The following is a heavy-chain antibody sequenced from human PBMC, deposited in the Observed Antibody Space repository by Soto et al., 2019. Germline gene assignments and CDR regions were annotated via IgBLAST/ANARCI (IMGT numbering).Heavy chain of an antibody. CDR3: ARKGYQLLHELSYYSSSGMDV. CDR2: INHSGST. J-gene: IGHJ6*02. D-gene: IGHD2-2*01. CDR1: GGSFSGYY. Sequence: QVQLQQWGAGLLKPSETLSLTCAVYGGSFSGYYWSWIRQPPGKGLEWIGEINHSGSTNYNPSLKSRVTISVDTSKNQFSLKLSSVTAADTAVYYCARKGYQLLHELSYYSSSGMDVWGQGTTVTVSS. V-gene: IGHV4-34*01.